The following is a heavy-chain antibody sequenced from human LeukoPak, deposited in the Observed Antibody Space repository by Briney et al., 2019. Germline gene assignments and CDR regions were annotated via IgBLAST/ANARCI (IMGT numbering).Heavy chain of an antibody. V-gene: IGHV1-18*04. CDR1: GYTFTGYY. D-gene: IGHD4-4*01. J-gene: IGHJ4*02. Sequence: GASVKVSCKASGYTFTGYYMHWVRQAPGQGLEWMGWISAYNGNTNYAQKLQGRVTMTTDTSTSTAYMELRSLRSDDTAVYYCARVAYSKPFDYWGQGTLVTVSS. CDR3: ARVAYSKPFDY. CDR2: ISAYNGNT.